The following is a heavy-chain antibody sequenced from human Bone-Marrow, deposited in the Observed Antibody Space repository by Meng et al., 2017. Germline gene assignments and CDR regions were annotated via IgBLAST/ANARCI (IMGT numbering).Heavy chain of an antibody. CDR2: IYGDGST. V-gene: IGHV3-53*01. J-gene: IGHJ4*02. D-gene: IGHD6-13*01. CDR1: GGSVSSGNY. Sequence: VQRQESGPGLLRPSQTLSLTCTVSGGSVSSGNYMTWVRQAPGKGLEWVSLIYGDGSTFYADSVKGRFTISRDNSKNTVYLQMNSLRLEDTAVYYCAGRAMGAAAYDYWGQGTLVTVSS. CDR3: AGRAMGAAAYDY.